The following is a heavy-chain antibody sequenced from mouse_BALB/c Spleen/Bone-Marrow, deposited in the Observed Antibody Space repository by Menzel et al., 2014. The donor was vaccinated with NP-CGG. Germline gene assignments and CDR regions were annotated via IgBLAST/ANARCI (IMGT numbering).Heavy chain of an antibody. D-gene: IGHD1-1*01. J-gene: IGHJ4*01. CDR1: GYTFTSYW. CDR3: ARESYYYENYAMDY. Sequence: DLVKPGASVKLSCKASGYTFTSYWINWIKQRPGQGLEWIGRIAPGSGSTYYNEMFKGKATLTVDTSSSTAYIQLSSPSSEVSAVYFCARESYYYENYAMDYWGQGTSVTVSS. V-gene: IGHV1S41*01. CDR2: IAPGSGST.